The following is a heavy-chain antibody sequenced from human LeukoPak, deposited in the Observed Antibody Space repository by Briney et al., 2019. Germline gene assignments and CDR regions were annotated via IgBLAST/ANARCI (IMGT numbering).Heavy chain of an antibody. V-gene: IGHV3-30*02. D-gene: IGHD1-26*01. CDR2: IRYEVSGK. CDR3: ARAGSVGATFDY. CDR1: GFTFSSHG. J-gene: IGHJ4*02. Sequence: GGSLRLSCAASGFTFSSHGLHWVRQAPGKWLEWVAFIRYEVSGKYSGDSVKGRFSLSRDNSKNPLYLQMNSLRAEDTAVYYCARAGSVGATFDYWGQGTLVTVSS.